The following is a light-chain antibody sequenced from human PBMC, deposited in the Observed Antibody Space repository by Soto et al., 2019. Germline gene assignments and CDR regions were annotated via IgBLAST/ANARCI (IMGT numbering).Light chain of an antibody. Sequence: EILMTQSPATLSVSPGERATLSCRASQSLSRNLAWYQQKPGQAPRLLIYGASTRASGIPARFSGSGSGTEFPLTISSLQSEDFALYYCQHYNGWPPAFTFGPGTKVDL. V-gene: IGKV3-15*01. CDR3: QHYNGWPPAFT. J-gene: IGKJ3*01. CDR2: GAS. CDR1: QSLSRN.